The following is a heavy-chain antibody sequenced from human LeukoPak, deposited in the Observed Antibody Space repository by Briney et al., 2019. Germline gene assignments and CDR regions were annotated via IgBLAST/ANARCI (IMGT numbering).Heavy chain of an antibody. Sequence: PGESLKISCKGSGYSFSTYWIGWVRQMPGKGLEWMGIIYPGDSETRYSPSFQGQVSISADKSISTAYLQWSSLKASVTAMYYCARRLTMIREFDYWGQGTLVTVSA. D-gene: IGHD3-10*01. CDR3: ARRLTMIREFDY. V-gene: IGHV5-51*01. CDR2: IYPGDSET. J-gene: IGHJ4*02. CDR1: GYSFSTYW.